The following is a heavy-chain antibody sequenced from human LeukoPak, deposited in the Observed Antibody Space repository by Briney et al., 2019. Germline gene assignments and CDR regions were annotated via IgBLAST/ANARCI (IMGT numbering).Heavy chain of an antibody. Sequence: RASETLSLTCTVSGGSLSSGGYYWSWIRQPPGKGLEWIGYIYHSGSTYYNPSLKSRVTISVDRSKNQFSLKLSSVTAADTAVYYCARALILRYFDCWPQGTLVTVSS. CDR2: IYHSGST. J-gene: IGHJ4*02. CDR1: GGSLSSGGYY. D-gene: IGHD3-9*01. V-gene: IGHV4-30-2*01. CDR3: ARALILRYFDC.